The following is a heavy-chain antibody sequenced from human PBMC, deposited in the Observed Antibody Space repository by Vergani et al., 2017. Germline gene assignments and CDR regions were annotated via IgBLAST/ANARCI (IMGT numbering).Heavy chain of an antibody. CDR3: ARSWGKWLLYHPAFDI. V-gene: IGHV4-31*03. Sequence: QVQLQESGPGLVKPSQTLSLTCTVSGGSISSGGYYWSWIRQHPGKGLEWIGYIYYSGSTYYNPSLKSRVTISVDTSKNQFSLKLSSVTAADTAVYYCARSWGKWLLYHPAFDIWGQGTMVTVSS. CDR2: IYYSGST. D-gene: IGHD3-3*01. CDR1: GGSISSGGYY. J-gene: IGHJ3*02.